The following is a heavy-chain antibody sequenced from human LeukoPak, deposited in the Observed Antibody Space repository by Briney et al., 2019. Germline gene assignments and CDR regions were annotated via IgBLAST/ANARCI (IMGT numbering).Heavy chain of an antibody. V-gene: IGHV3-23*01. D-gene: IGHD6-19*01. CDR3: AKVPIAVAGTYYFDY. J-gene: IGHJ4*02. Sequence: SCKASGGTFSSYAISWVRQAPGKGLEWVSAISGSGGSTYYADSVKGRFTISRDNSKNTLYLQMNSLRAEDTAVYYCAKVPIAVAGTYYFDYWGQGTLVTVSS. CDR2: ISGSGGST. CDR1: GGTFSSYA.